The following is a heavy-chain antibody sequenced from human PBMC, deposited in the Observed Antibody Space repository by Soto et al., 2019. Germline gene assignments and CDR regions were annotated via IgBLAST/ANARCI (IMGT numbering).Heavy chain of an antibody. J-gene: IGHJ3*02. CDR2: IWYDGSNK. CDR1: GFTFSSYG. CDR3: ARSRAAGISMDAFDI. D-gene: IGHD6-13*01. V-gene: IGHV3-30*19. Sequence: QVQLVESGGGVVQPGRSLRLSCAASGFTFSSYGMHWVRQAPGKGLEWVAVIWYDGSNKYYADSVKGRFTISRDNSKNTLYLQMNSLRAEDTAVYYCARSRAAGISMDAFDIWGQGTMVTVSS.